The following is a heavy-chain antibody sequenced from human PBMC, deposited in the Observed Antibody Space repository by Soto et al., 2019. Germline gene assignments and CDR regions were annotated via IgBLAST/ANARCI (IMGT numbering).Heavy chain of an antibody. CDR1: GGSISSYY. CDR3: ARLLYGLGSWFDP. CDR2: IYYSGST. J-gene: IGHJ5*02. D-gene: IGHD3-10*01. V-gene: IGHV4-59*08. Sequence: QVQLQESGPGLVKPSETLSLTCTVSGGSISSYYWSWIRQPPGKGLEWIGYIYYSGSTNYNPSLKSRVTKSVDTSKNQFSLKQSSVTAADTAVYYCARLLYGLGSWFDPWGQGTLVTVSS.